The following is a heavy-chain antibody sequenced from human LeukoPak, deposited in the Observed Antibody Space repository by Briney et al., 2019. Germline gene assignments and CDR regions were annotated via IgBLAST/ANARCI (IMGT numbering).Heavy chain of an antibody. J-gene: IGHJ4*02. D-gene: IGHD5/OR15-5a*01. Sequence: PSETLSLTCSVSGYSISSGYYWGWIRQPPGKGLEWIGSIYHSGSTYYNPSLKSRVTISVDTSKNQFSLKLSSVTAADTAVYYCATTYSVPPRWGQGTLVTVSS. CDR3: ATTYSVPPR. V-gene: IGHV4-38-2*01. CDR1: GYSISSGYY. CDR2: IYHSGST.